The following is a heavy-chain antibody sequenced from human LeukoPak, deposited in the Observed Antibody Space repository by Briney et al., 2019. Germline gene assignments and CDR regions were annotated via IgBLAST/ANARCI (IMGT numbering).Heavy chain of an antibody. J-gene: IGHJ6*02. Sequence: SXXTGYAQKFQGRVTMTRNTSISTAYMELSSLRSEDTAVYYCARSLPRILVVIAAGYYYGMDVWGQGTTVTVSS. V-gene: IGHV1-8*01. CDR3: ARSLPRILVVIAAGYYYGMDV. CDR2: SXXT. D-gene: IGHD2-21*01.